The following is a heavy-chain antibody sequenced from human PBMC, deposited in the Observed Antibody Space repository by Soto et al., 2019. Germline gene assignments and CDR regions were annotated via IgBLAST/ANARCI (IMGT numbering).Heavy chain of an antibody. CDR2: ISWNSGSI. D-gene: IGHD3-22*01. CDR3: EKDIRMAVVDPYAFDL. CDR1: GFTFDDYA. V-gene: IGHV3-9*03. J-gene: IGHJ3*01. Sequence: EVQLVESGGGLVQPGRSPRLSCAASGFTFDDYAMHWVRQAPGKGLEWVSGISWNSGSIGYADSVKGRFTISRDNAKNSGYLQMKSVSSEDMAFYHCEKDIRMAVVDPYAFDLWGKGKMATVSS.